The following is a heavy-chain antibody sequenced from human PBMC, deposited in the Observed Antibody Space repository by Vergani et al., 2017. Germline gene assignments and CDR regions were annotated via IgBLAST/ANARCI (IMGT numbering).Heavy chain of an antibody. CDR3: ARRSGGYYSGGKVHPLRTAFDV. Sequence: QVQLHASGPGRVKPSQTLSLTCTMSGGSISAGYYFWSWIRQPAGKGLEWLGHISASGNASHSPSLKTRVSMSVDTSKNQFPLTVTSVTAADTAIYFCARRSGGYYSGGKVHPLRTAFDVWGHGTVVTVSS. CDR2: ISASGNA. V-gene: IGHV4-61*02. CDR1: GGSISAGYYF. D-gene: IGHD2-15*01. J-gene: IGHJ3*01.